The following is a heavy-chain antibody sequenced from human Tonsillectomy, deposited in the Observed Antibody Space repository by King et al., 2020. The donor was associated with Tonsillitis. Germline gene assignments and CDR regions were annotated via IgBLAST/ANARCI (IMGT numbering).Heavy chain of an antibody. D-gene: IGHD3-10*01. J-gene: IGHJ5*02. V-gene: IGHV4-38-2*02. CDR1: GSSISSGYY. Sequence: QLQESGPGLVKPSETLSLTCAVSGSSISSGYYWGWIRQPPGKGLEWIGSMFHSGSTYYNPSLQTRVTISVDTSKNQFSLKLSSVTAADTAVYYCARDSSRVPKNWFGPWGQGTLVTVSS. CDR3: ARDSSRVPKNWFGP. CDR2: MFHSGST.